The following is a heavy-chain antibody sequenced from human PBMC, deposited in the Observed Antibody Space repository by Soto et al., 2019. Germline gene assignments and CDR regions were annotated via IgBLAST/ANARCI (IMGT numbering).Heavy chain of an antibody. J-gene: IGHJ4*01. CDR2: ISGTGRTK. Sequence: GGSLRLSCAASGITFSNFPMSWVRQPPGKGLEWVSAISGTGRTKYYAESVKGRFTISRDDSRNTLYLQMSSLRAEDTAVYYCAKWLSSSITAPLDYWGQGTLVSVSA. D-gene: IGHD6-6*01. CDR1: GITFSNFP. V-gene: IGHV3-23*01. CDR3: AKWLSSSITAPLDY.